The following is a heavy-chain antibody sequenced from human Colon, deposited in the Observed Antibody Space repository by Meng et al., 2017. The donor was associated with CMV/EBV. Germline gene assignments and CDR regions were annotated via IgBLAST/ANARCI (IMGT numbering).Heavy chain of an antibody. V-gene: IGHV3-74*01. Sequence: VELVDAGGGTVQPGGSMRLSCAASVFTFSIKVMHWLREGPGKGLVWVSRINTDGSTTYYADSVKGRFTISRDNAKNTLYLQMNSLRAEDTAVYYCASRDYWGQGTLVTVSS. J-gene: IGHJ4*02. CDR2: INTDGSTT. CDR3: ASRDY. CDR1: VFTFSIKV.